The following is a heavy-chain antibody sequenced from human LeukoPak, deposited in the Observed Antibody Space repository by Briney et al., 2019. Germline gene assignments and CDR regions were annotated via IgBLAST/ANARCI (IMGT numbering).Heavy chain of an antibody. CDR2: ISAYNGNT. D-gene: IGHD3-22*01. CDR3: ARDAYYYDSSGYH. CDR1: GYSFTSYG. V-gene: IGHV1-18*01. Sequence: GESLKISCKGSGYSFTSYGISWVRQAPGQGLEWMGWISAYNGNTNYAQKLQGRVTMTTDTSTSTAYMELRSLRSDDTAVYYCARDAYYYDSSGYHWGQGTLVTVSS. J-gene: IGHJ5*02.